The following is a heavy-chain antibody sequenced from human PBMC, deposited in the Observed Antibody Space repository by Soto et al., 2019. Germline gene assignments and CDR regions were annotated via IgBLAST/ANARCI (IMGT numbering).Heavy chain of an antibody. J-gene: IGHJ6*02. CDR1: GYTFTTYE. CDR2: MSPSSGHT. D-gene: IGHD3-10*01. V-gene: IGHV1-8*01. CDR3: ARVGGQLFGDHGMDV. Sequence: QVQLVQSGAEVKKPGASVKVSCKASGYTFTTYEINWVRQVPGQGLEWMGWMSPSSGHTGYVDQFRGRVTMTSNTSMTTAYMELSSLRSVDTAVYYCARVGGQLFGDHGMDVWGQGTTVTVSS.